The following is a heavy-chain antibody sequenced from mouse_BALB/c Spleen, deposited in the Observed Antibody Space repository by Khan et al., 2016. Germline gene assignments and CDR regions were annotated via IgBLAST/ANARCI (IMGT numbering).Heavy chain of an antibody. CDR2: IDPANGNT. D-gene: IGHD1-1*01. Sequence: EVQLKQSGAELVKPGASVKLSCTASGFNFKDTYMHWVKQRPEQGLEWIGRIDPANGNTKYDPKFQGKATITADTSSNTAYLQLSSLTSEDTAVYYCARRGYYGWYFDVWGAGTTVTVSS. CDR3: ARRGYYGWYFDV. J-gene: IGHJ1*01. CDR1: GFNFKDTY. V-gene: IGHV14-3*02.